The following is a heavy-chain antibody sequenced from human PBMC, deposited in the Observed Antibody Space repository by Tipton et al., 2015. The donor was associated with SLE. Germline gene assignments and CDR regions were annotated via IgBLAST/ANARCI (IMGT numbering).Heavy chain of an antibody. D-gene: IGHD6-13*01. Sequence: TLSLTCAVYGGSFSGYYWSWIRQHPGKGLEWIGYIYYSGSTYYNPSLKSRVTISVDTSKNQFSLKLSSVTAAGTAVYYCARGEGSSSWYKKLDYWGQGTLVTVSS. J-gene: IGHJ4*02. V-gene: IGHV4-31*11. CDR1: GGSFSGYY. CDR3: ARGEGSSSWYKKLDY. CDR2: IYYSGST.